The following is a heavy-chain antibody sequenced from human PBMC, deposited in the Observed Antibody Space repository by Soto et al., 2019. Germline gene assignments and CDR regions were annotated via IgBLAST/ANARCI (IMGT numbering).Heavy chain of an antibody. Sequence: QVQLVESGGGVVQPGRSLRLSCAASGFTFSSYGMHWVRQAPGKGLEWVALMSYDGSNKYYADSVKGRFTISRDNSKNTLYLKMNSLRVEDTAVYYCAKESTMILLVTDALDVWGQGTMVTVSS. CDR3: AKESTMILLVTDALDV. D-gene: IGHD3-22*01. CDR2: MSYDGSNK. CDR1: GFTFSSYG. J-gene: IGHJ3*01. V-gene: IGHV3-30*18.